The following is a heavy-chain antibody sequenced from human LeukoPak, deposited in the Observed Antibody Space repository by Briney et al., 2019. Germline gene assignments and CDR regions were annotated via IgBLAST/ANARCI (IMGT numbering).Heavy chain of an antibody. J-gene: IGHJ3*02. V-gene: IGHV3-9*03. CDR2: ISWNSGSI. D-gene: IGHD3-16*01. Sequence: GRSLRLSCAASGFTFDDYAMHWVRQAPGKGLEGVSGISWNSGSIGYADSVKGRFTISRDNAKNSPYLQMNSLRAEDMALYYCAKDVGPRIMAIWGQGTMVTVSS. CDR3: AKDVGPRIMAI. CDR1: GFTFDDYA.